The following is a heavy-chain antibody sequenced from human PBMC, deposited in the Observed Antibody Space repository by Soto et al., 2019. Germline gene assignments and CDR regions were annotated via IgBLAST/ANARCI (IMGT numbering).Heavy chain of an antibody. V-gene: IGHV1-18*01. CDR3: ARDRYSDFWSGYYSHYYYGMDV. Sequence: ASVKVSCKASGYTFTSYGISWVRQAPGQGLEWMGWISAYNGNTNYAQKLQGRVTMTTDTSTSTAYMELRSLRSDDTAVYYCARDRYSDFWSGYYSHYYYGMDVWGQGTTVTVSS. CDR2: ISAYNGNT. J-gene: IGHJ6*02. CDR1: GYTFTSYG. D-gene: IGHD3-3*01.